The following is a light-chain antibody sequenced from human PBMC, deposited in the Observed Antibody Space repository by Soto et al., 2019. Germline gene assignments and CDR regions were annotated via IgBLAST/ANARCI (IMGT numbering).Light chain of an antibody. CDR1: GSNIGSDT. CDR2: SNN. CDR3: AAWDDSLNGVV. J-gene: IGLJ2*01. Sequence: QSVLTQPPSASGTPGQRVTISWSGSGSNIGSDTVNWYQQLPGTAPKLLIYSNNQRPSGVPDRFSGSKSVTSASLAISGLQSEDEADYYCAAWDDSLNGVVFGGGTQLTVL. V-gene: IGLV1-44*01.